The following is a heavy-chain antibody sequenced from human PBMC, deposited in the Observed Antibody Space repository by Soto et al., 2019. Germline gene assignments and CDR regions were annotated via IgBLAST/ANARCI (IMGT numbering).Heavy chain of an antibody. J-gene: IGHJ4*02. V-gene: IGHV3-53*01. CDR2: LHSGGST. Sequence: GGSLRLSCAASGFTVSSNYMSWVRQAPGKGLEWVSVLHSGGSTYYADSVKGRFTISRDNSKNTVYLQMNSLRAEDTAVYYCAKAPRGYSYAPYYFDYWGQGNQVTVSS. D-gene: IGHD5-18*01. CDR3: AKAPRGYSYAPYYFDY. CDR1: GFTVSSNY.